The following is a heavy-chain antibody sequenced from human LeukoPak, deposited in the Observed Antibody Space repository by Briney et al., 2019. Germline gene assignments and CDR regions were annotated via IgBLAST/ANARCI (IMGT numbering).Heavy chain of an antibody. J-gene: IGHJ4*02. V-gene: IGHV4-59*01. Sequence: SETLSLTCTVSGGSISSYYWSWIRQPPGKGLEWIGYIYYSGSTNYNPSLKSRVTISVGTSKNQFSLKLSSVTAADTAVYYCARDLPTGHSSGWYYFDYWGQGTLVTVSS. CDR1: GGSISSYY. D-gene: IGHD6-19*01. CDR2: IYYSGST. CDR3: ARDLPTGHSSGWYYFDY.